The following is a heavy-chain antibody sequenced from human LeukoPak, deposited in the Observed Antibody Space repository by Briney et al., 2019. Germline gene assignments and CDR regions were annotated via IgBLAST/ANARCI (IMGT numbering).Heavy chain of an antibody. CDR3: AKDSSSWSYGNYFDY. CDR2: ISGSGGST. CDR1: GFTFSSYS. Sequence: GGSLRLSCAASGFTFSSYSMNWVRQAPGKGLEWVSAISGSGGSTYYADSVKGRFTISRDNSKNTLYLQMNSLRAEDTAVYYCAKDSSSWSYGNYFDYWGQGTLVTVSS. V-gene: IGHV3-23*01. J-gene: IGHJ4*02. D-gene: IGHD6-13*01.